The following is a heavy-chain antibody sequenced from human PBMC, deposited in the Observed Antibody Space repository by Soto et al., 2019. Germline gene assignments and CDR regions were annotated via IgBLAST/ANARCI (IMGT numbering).Heavy chain of an antibody. Sequence: GGSLRLSCAASGFTFSSYWMSWVRQAPGKGLEWVANIKQDGSEKYYVDSVKGRFTISRDNAKNSLYLQMNSLRAEDTAVYYCARGKYCSGGSCYSSNYYYMDVWGKGTTVTVSS. CDR2: IKQDGSEK. V-gene: IGHV3-7*01. J-gene: IGHJ6*03. CDR1: GFTFSSYW. D-gene: IGHD2-15*01. CDR3: ARGKYCSGGSCYSSNYYYMDV.